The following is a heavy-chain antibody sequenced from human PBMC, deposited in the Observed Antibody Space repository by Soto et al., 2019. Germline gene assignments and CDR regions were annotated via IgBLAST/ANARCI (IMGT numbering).Heavy chain of an antibody. Sequence: KPSGPLALTCTVSGGSISSSSSYWGWIRQPPGKGLEWIGSIYYSGSTYYNPSLKSRVNILQDTSKNQFSLNLTSMTAADTAVYYCARRGTPDSIMSGNFDEWGQGTLGSSPQ. D-gene: IGHD3-16*01. CDR3: ARRGTPDSIMSGNFDE. CDR2: IYYSGST. CDR1: GGSISSSSSY. V-gene: IGHV4-39*01. J-gene: IGHJ4*02.